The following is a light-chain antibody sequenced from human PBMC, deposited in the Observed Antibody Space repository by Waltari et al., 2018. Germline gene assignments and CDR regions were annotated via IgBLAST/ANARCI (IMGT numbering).Light chain of an antibody. CDR1: QSVSRF. Sequence: ELVFTQSPGTLSLPPGDRAPLSCRASQSVSRFLAWYQQKPGQAPRLLIYEASSRATDIPDRFSGSGSGTDFSLTISRLEPEDFAVYYCQKYGTLPATFGQGTKVEIK. CDR3: QKYGTLPAT. V-gene: IGKV3-20*01. J-gene: IGKJ1*01. CDR2: EAS.